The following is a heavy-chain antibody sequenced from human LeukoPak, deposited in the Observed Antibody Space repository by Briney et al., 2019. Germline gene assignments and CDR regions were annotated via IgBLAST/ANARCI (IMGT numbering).Heavy chain of an antibody. V-gene: IGHV4-59*01. Sequence: SETLSHTCTVSGDFITASYWSWIRQPPGKGLEWIGYVYYSGSTEYNPSLRSRVTISLEMSKHQFSLNVTSVTAADTAVYYCATNTGTVFDYWGQGALVTVSS. CDR3: ATNTGTVFDY. CDR1: GDFITASY. J-gene: IGHJ4*02. CDR2: VYYSGST. D-gene: IGHD7-27*01.